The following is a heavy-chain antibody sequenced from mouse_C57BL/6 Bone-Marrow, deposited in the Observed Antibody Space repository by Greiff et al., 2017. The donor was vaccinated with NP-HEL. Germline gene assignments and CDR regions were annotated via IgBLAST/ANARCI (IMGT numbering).Heavy chain of an antibody. CDR3: ASYYGSSYVGY. J-gene: IGHJ2*01. CDR1: GYTFTDYN. CDR2: INPNNGGT. Sequence: EVQLQQSGPELVKPGASVKMSCKASGYTFTDYNMHWVKQSHGKSLEWIGYINPNNGGTSYTQKFKGKATLTVNKSSSTAYMQLRSLTSEDSAVYYCASYYGSSYVGYWGQGTTLTVSS. V-gene: IGHV1-22*01. D-gene: IGHD1-1*01.